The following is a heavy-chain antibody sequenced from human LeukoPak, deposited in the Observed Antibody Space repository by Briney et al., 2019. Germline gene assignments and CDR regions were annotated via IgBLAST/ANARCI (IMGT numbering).Heavy chain of an antibody. J-gene: IGHJ4*02. D-gene: IGHD3-22*01. CDR2: INPNSGGT. CDR1: GYTFTGYY. CDR3: ARNYYDSSGAIDY. V-gene: IGHV1-2*02. Sequence: ASVKVSCKASGYTFTGYYMHWVRQAPGQGLEWMGWINPNSGGTNYAQKFQGRVTMTRDTSISTAYIELSRLGSDDTAVYYCARNYYDSSGAIDYWGQGTLVTVSS.